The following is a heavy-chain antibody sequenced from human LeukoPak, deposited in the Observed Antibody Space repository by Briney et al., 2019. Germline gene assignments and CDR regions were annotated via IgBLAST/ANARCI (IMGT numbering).Heavy chain of an antibody. CDR2: ISAYNGNT. CDR1: GYTFTTYG. J-gene: IGHJ4*02. D-gene: IGHD3-16*02. Sequence: ASVKVSCKASGYTFTTYGISWVRQAPGQGLEWMGWISAYNGNTNYAQKLQGRVTVTTDTSTSTAYMELRSLRSGDTAVYYCARDFGAYDLGELSLEWGQGTLVTVSS. CDR3: ARDFGAYDLGELSLE. V-gene: IGHV1-18*01.